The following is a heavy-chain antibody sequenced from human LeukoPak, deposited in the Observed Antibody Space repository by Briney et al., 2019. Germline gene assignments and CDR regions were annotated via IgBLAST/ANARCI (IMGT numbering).Heavy chain of an antibody. J-gene: IGHJ4*02. CDR1: GYIFTNYG. CDR2: VSAYDANT. Sequence: ASVKVSCKASGYIFTNYGISWVRQAPGQGLEWMGWVSAYDANTNYAQKPQGRLTMTTDRSTSTAYMELRSLRSDDTAMYYCARSFARDSYILTGYDIAEYWGQGTLVTVSS. CDR3: ARSFARDSYILTGYDIAEY. V-gene: IGHV1-18*01. D-gene: IGHD3-9*01.